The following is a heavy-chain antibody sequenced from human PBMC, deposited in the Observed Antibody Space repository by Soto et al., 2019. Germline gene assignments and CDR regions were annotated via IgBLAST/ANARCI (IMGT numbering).Heavy chain of an antibody. CDR3: AREAGYSSSCSSGFDP. D-gene: IGHD6-13*01. V-gene: IGHV1-69*13. CDR1: GGTFSSYA. Sequence: ASVKVSCKASGGTFSSYAISWVRQAPGQGLEWMGGIIPIFGTANYAQKFQGRVTITADESTSTAYMELSSLRSEDTAVYYCAREAGYSSSCSSGFDPWGQRSMVAVSS. J-gene: IGHJ5*02. CDR2: IIPIFGTA.